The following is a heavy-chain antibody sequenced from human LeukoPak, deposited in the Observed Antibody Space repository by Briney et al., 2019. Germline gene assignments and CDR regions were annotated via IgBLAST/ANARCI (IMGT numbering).Heavy chain of an antibody. CDR2: IYPGDSHT. Sequence: GESLKISCKGSGYSFTNYWIGWVRQMPGKGLEWMGIIYPGDSHTRYSPSFQGQVTISADKSISTAYLQWSSLKASDTAMYYCARPLLYSGNYYFDYWGQGTLVTVSS. CDR1: GYSFTNYW. V-gene: IGHV5-51*01. D-gene: IGHD1-26*01. CDR3: ARPLLYSGNYYFDY. J-gene: IGHJ4*02.